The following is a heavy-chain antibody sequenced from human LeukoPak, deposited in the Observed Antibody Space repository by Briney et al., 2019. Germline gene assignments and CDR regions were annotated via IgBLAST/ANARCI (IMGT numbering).Heavy chain of an antibody. D-gene: IGHD4-17*01. V-gene: IGHV3-7*03. CDR3: ARDSAVTLSYGMDI. J-gene: IGHJ6*02. Sequence: PGGSLRLSCAASGFTFSTYWMTWVRQAPGKGLEWVANIKKDGSEKYYVDFVKGRFTISRDNAKNSLYLQMNSLRAEDSAVYYCARDSAVTLSYGMDIWGQGTTVTVSS. CDR2: IKKDGSEK. CDR1: GFTFSTYW.